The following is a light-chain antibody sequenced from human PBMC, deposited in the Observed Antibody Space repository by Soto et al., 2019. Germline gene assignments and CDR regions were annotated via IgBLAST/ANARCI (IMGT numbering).Light chain of an antibody. CDR3: QYLNSFPLT. Sequence: IQLTQSPSSLSASVGDRVTITCRASQGIRNYLAWYQQKPGKAPNLLIYLASTLQGGVPSRFSGSGSGTDFSLTSSSLQPEDVATYYCQYLNSFPLTFGGGTKVEL. V-gene: IGKV1-9*01. CDR2: LAS. CDR1: QGIRNY. J-gene: IGKJ4*02.